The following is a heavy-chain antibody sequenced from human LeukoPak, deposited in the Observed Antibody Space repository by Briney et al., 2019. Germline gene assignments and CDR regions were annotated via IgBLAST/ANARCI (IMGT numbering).Heavy chain of an antibody. CDR1: EFTFRSYA. Sequence: GGSLRLSCAASEFTFRSYAMSWVRQAPGKGLEWVSVISDSGGSTYYADSVKGRFTISRDNSKNTLYLHMNSLRAEDTAVYYCANSRMYWGQGTLVTVSS. CDR2: ISDSGGST. V-gene: IGHV3-23*01. D-gene: IGHD2-8*01. J-gene: IGHJ4*02. CDR3: ANSRMY.